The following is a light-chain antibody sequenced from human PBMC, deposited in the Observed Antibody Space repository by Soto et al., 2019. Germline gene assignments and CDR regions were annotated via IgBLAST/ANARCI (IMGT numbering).Light chain of an antibody. CDR2: DAS. Sequence: DIQMTQSPSTLSASVGDRVTLTCRASQSISSWLAWYKQKPGKAPKLLSYDASSLESGVPSRFRGSGSGTEFTLTISSLKPDDFATYYCQQYNSYPWTFGQGTKVDI. CDR3: QQYNSYPWT. V-gene: IGKV1-5*01. CDR1: QSISSW. J-gene: IGKJ1*01.